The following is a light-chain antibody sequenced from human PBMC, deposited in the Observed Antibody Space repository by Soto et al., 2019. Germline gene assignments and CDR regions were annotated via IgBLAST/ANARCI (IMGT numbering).Light chain of an antibody. CDR3: QQRKSYPIT. Sequence: DIQLTQSPSVLSASVGDRVTITCRASQGISNYLAWYHQNTGKAHKVLIYAASTLQGGVPSRFSGSGSETEFTLTISSLPPEDFATYYCQQRKSYPITFGQGTRLEIK. CDR2: AAS. J-gene: IGKJ5*01. CDR1: QGISNY. V-gene: IGKV1-9*01.